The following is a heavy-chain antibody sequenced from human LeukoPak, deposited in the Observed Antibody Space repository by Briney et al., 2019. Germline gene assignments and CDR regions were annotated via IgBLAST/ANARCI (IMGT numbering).Heavy chain of an antibody. J-gene: IGHJ4*02. V-gene: IGHV4-39*07. CDR1: GGSISSSSYY. D-gene: IGHD6-19*01. Sequence: PSETLSLTCTVSGGSISSSSYYWGWIRQPPGKGLEWIGEINHSGSTNYNPSLKSRVTISVDTSKNQFSLKLSSVTAADTAVYYCARIIAVAGNDYWGQGTLVTVSS. CDR3: ARIIAVAGNDY. CDR2: INHSGST.